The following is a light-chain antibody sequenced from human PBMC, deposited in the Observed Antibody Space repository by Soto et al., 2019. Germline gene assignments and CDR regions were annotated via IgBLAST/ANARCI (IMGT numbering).Light chain of an antibody. CDR3: QSFDINNVV. CDR1: SGIIASNY. Sequence: NFMLTQPHSVSESPGQTVTISCTRSSGIIASNYVQRYQQHPGSAPTHVIYEDSQRPSGVPDRFSGSIASSSNSAALTISRLQNEDEADYYGQSFDINNVVFGGGTKLTVL. CDR2: EDS. J-gene: IGLJ2*01. V-gene: IGLV6-57*04.